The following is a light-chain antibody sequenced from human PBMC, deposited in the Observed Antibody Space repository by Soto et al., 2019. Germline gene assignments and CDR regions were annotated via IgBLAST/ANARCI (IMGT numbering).Light chain of an antibody. CDR2: WAS. CDR3: QQSYSSPFT. V-gene: IGKV4-1*01. Sequence: DIVMTQSPDSLAVSLGERATINCKSSQSVLYSSNNKNYLAWYQQKLGQPPKLLIYWASTRESRVPDRFSGSGSGTDFTLTISSLQAEDVAVYYCQQSYSSPFTFGKGTKLEIK. CDR1: QSVLYSSNNKNY. J-gene: IGKJ2*01.